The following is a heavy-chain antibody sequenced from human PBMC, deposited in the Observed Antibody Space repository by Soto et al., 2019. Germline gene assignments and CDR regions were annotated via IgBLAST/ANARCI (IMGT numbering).Heavy chain of an antibody. V-gene: IGHV4-4*07. D-gene: IGHD6-13*01. CDR3: ARDNQQPEEYYYGLDV. Sequence: SETLSLTCTVSGGSLSSYYWNWIRQPAGKGLEWIGRIYISGSTNYNPSLKSRVTMSVDTSKNQFSLKLSSVTAADTAVYYCARDNQQPEEYYYGLDVWGQGTTVTVSS. CDR1: GGSLSSYY. CDR2: IYISGST. J-gene: IGHJ6*02.